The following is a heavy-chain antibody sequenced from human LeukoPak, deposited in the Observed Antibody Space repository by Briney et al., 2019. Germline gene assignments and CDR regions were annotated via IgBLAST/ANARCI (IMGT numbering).Heavy chain of an antibody. V-gene: IGHV3-7*03. D-gene: IGHD7-27*01. CDR3: ARDPNWGSGY. J-gene: IGHJ4*02. CDR2: IKVDGSEK. Sequence: GGSLRLSCAASGFTFSSHWMSWVRQAPGKGLEWVANIKVDGSEKYYVDSVKGRFTISRDNAKNSLYLQMNSLRVDDTAVYYCARDPNWGSGYWGQGTLVTVSS. CDR1: GFTFSSHW.